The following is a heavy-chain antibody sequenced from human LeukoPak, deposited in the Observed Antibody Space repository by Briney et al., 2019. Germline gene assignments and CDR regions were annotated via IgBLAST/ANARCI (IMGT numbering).Heavy chain of an antibody. CDR2: FYSGGST. D-gene: IGHD3-22*01. J-gene: IGHJ3*02. CDR1: GFTVSSNY. Sequence: GGSLRLSCAAPGFTVSSNYMSWVRQAPGKGLEWVSVFYSGGSTYYAESVKGRFTISRDNSKNTLYLQMNSLRAEDTAVYYCARYYDSSGYTPGACDIWGQGTMVTVSS. CDR3: ARYYDSSGYTPGACDI. V-gene: IGHV3-53*01.